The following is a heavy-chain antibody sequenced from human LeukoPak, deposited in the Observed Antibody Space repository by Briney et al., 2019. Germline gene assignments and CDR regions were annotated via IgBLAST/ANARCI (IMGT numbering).Heavy chain of an antibody. D-gene: IGHD1-26*01. CDR3: ASGSYYEDYFDY. J-gene: IGHJ4*02. Sequence: GGSLRLSCPASGFTLSTYAMSWVRQAPGKGVAWVSGISDSGGRTHYADSVKGRSTISRDNSKNRLYLQMNSLRDEDTAVYHCASGSYYEDYFDYWGQGILVTVSS. CDR2: ISDSGGRT. V-gene: IGHV3-23*01. CDR1: GFTLSTYA.